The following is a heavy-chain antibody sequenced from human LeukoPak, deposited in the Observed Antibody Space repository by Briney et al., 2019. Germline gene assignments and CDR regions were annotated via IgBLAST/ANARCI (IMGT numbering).Heavy chain of an antibody. D-gene: IGHD5-12*01. J-gene: IGHJ4*02. CDR1: GGSISSYY. CDR2: IYYSGST. CDR3: ARGYDNYDY. Sequence: PSETLSLTCTVSGGSISSYYWSWIRQPPGKGLEWIGCIYYSGSTNYNPSLKSRVTISVDTSKNQFSLKLSSVTAADTAVYYCARGYDNYDYWGQGTLVTVSS. V-gene: IGHV4-59*01.